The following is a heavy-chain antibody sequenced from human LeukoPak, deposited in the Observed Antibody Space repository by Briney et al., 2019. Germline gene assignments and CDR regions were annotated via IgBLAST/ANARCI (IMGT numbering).Heavy chain of an antibody. J-gene: IGHJ4*02. Sequence: SGGSLRLSCAASGFTFSSYAMSWVRQAPGKGLEWVSGTSGSGGSTYYAGSVKGRFTISRDNSKNTLYLQMNSLRVEDTAVYCCAKNGESQCYSHLDSWGQGTLVTVSS. CDR3: AKNGESQCYSHLDS. CDR1: GFTFSSYA. V-gene: IGHV3-23*01. CDR2: TSGSGGST. D-gene: IGHD2-15*01.